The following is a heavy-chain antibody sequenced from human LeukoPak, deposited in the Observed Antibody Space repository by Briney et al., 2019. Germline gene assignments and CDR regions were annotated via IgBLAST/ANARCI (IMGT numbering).Heavy chain of an antibody. V-gene: IGHV3-64*01. CDR2: ISGAGGTT. CDR1: GFTFSSYP. CDR3: ARVFQDSGGFYYDY. Sequence: PGGSLRLSCAASGFTFSSYPMHWVRQAPGKGLEYVSAISGAGGTTYYANSVKGRFTISRDNSKNTLYLQMGSLRAEDVAVYYCARVFQDSGGFYYDYWGQGTLVTVSS. D-gene: IGHD3-22*01. J-gene: IGHJ4*02.